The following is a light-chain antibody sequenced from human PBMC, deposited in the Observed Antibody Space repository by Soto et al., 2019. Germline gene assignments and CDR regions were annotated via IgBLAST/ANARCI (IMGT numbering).Light chain of an antibody. J-gene: IGLJ2*01. CDR2: SDN. CDR3: ASWDDNLNGVV. V-gene: IGLV1-44*01. CDR1: FSNVGINT. Sequence: QPVLTQPPSASGTPGQRVTISCSGSFSNVGINTVNWYQQLPGTAPKLLIYSDNQRPSGVPDRFSGSKSGTSASLAISGLQSEDAADYYCASWDDNLNGVVFGGGTQLTVL.